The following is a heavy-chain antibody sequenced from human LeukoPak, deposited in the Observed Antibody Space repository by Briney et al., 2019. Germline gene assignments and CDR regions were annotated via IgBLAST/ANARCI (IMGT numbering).Heavy chain of an antibody. CDR1: GFTFSSYW. Sequence: GGSLRLSCAASGFTFSSYWMSWVRQAPGKGLEWVANIKQDGSEKYYVDSVKGRFTISRDNAKNSLYLQMNSLRAEDTAVYYCARDLGDCSSTSCYYYYYMDPWGQGTTVTVSS. CDR3: ARDLGDCSSTSCYYYYYMDP. J-gene: IGHJ6*03. CDR2: IKQDGSEK. D-gene: IGHD2-2*01. V-gene: IGHV3-7*01.